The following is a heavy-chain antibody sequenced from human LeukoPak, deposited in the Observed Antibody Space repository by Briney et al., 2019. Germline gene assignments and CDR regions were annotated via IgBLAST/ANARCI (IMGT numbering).Heavy chain of an antibody. CDR2: IYYSGST. Sequence: PSETLSLTCTVSGGSISSYYWSWIRQPPGKGLEWIGYIYYSGSTNYNPSLKSRVTISVDTSKNQFSLKLSSVTAADTAVYYCARVPDSSCLNTKRYYYYYYYMDVWGKGTTVTVSS. CDR1: GGSISSYY. D-gene: IGHD6-6*01. V-gene: IGHV4-59*01. J-gene: IGHJ6*03. CDR3: ARVPDSSCLNTKRYYYYYYYMDV.